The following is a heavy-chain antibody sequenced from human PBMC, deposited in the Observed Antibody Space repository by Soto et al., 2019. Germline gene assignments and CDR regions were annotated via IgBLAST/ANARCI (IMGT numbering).Heavy chain of an antibody. CDR2: IYPGDSDT. CDR1: GYSFSNYW. J-gene: IGHJ4*02. D-gene: IGHD1-26*01. CDR3: ARYSGSLDY. V-gene: IGHV5-51*01. Sequence: GESLKISCKGSGYSFSNYWIGWVRQMPGKGLEWMGIIYPGDSDTKYSPSFRGQVIILADKSISTAYLQWSSLEASDTAMYYCARYSGSLDYWGQGTLVTVSS.